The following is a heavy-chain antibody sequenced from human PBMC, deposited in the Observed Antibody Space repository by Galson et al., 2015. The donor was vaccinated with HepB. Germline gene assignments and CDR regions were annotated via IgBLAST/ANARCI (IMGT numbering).Heavy chain of an antibody. CDR2: TYYRSKWYN. Sequence: CAISGDSVSSNSAAWNWIRQSPSRGLEWLGRTYYRSKWYNDYAVPVKSRITINPDTSKNQFSLQLNSVTPEDTAVYYCARDRGYSYGPHDAFDIWGQGTMVTVSS. V-gene: IGHV6-1*01. J-gene: IGHJ3*02. D-gene: IGHD5-18*01. CDR3: ARDRGYSYGPHDAFDI. CDR1: GDSVSSNSAA.